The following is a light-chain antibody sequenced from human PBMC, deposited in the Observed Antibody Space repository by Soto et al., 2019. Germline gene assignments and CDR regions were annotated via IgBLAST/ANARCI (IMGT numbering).Light chain of an antibody. CDR1: SSDVGGYNF. J-gene: IGLJ3*02. V-gene: IGLV2-8*01. Sequence: QSVLTQPPSASGSPGQSVTISCTGTSSDVGGYNFVSWYQHHPGKAPKLMIYEVSKRPSGVPDRFSGSKSANTASLTVSGLQAEDEADYYCSSYAGSNSFVVFGGGTQVTVL. CDR3: SSYAGSNSFVV. CDR2: EVS.